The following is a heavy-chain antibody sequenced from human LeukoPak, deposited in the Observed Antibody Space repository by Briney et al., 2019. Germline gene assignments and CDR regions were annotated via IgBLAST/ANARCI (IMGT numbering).Heavy chain of an antibody. J-gene: IGHJ4*02. D-gene: IGHD3-22*01. CDR3: VGNYYDSSGLDY. CDR1: GFTFSSYS. V-gene: IGHV3-21*01. Sequence: GGSLRLSCAASGFTFSSYSMNWVRQAPGKGLECVSSISSSGAYIYYADSVKGRFTISRDNAKKSLYLQMNSLRAKDTAIYYCVGNYYDSSGLDYWGQGTLVTVSS. CDR2: ISSSGAYI.